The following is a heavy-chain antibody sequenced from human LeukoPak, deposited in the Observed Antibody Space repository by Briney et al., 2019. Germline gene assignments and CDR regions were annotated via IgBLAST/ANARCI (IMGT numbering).Heavy chain of an antibody. CDR3: AKRGGYCSGGNCPSLFDGFNM. J-gene: IGHJ3*02. Sequence: GGSLRLSCAASGFTFSSYAMSWVRQAPGKGLEWVSTISYSGDSTYYADSVKGRFTVSRDNSKNTVFLQTNSLRAEDTALYYCAKRGGYCSGGNCPSLFDGFNMWGQGTMVTVSS. CDR2: ISYSGDST. D-gene: IGHD2-15*01. CDR1: GFTFSSYA. V-gene: IGHV3-23*01.